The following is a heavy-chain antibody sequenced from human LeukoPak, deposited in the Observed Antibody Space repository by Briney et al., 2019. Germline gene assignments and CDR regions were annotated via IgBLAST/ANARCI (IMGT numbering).Heavy chain of an antibody. CDR3: ARAGVPAAIFHWFDP. D-gene: IGHD2-2*01. Sequence: PGGSLRLSCAASGFTFSSYEMNWVRQAPGKGLEWVSYISSSGSTIYYADSVKGRFTVSRDNAKNSLYLQMNSLRAEDTAVYYCARAGVPAAIFHWFDPWGQGTLVTVSS. CDR1: GFTFSSYE. CDR2: ISSSGSTI. V-gene: IGHV3-48*03. J-gene: IGHJ5*02.